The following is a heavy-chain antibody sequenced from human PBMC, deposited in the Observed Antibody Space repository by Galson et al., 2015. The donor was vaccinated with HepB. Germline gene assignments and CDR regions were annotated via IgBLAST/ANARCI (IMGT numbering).Heavy chain of an antibody. Sequence: SVKVSCKASGGTFNNFAISWVRQAPGQGLQWVGRFIPILGTANYAQELQGRVTLTADKSTSTTYMTLSNLASQDTAVYYCATHYFGSSGLFDPWGQGTLVIVSS. CDR2: FIPILGTA. J-gene: IGHJ5*02. D-gene: IGHD3-22*01. V-gene: IGHV1-69*04. CDR3: ATHYFGSSGLFDP. CDR1: GGTFNNFA.